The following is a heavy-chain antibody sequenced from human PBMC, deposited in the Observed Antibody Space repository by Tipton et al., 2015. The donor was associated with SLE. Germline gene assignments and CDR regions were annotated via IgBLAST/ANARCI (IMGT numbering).Heavy chain of an antibody. CDR3: ASIIEDSSGWYGYFQH. CDR1: GGSISSSSYY. Sequence: TLSLTCTVSGGSISSSSYYWDWIRQPPGKGLEWIGSIYYSGSTYYNPSLKSRVTISVDTSKKQFSLKLSSVTAADTAVYYCASIIEDSSGWYGYFQHWGQGTLVTVSS. CDR2: IYYSGST. D-gene: IGHD6-19*01. V-gene: IGHV4-39*07. J-gene: IGHJ1*01.